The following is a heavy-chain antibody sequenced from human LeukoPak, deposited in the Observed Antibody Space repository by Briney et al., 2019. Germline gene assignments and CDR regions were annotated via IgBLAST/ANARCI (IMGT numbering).Heavy chain of an antibody. CDR3: ARGILYYDILTGAYYYYGMDV. V-gene: IGHV4-34*01. CDR2: INHSGST. D-gene: IGHD3-9*01. J-gene: IGHJ6*02. Sequence: SETLSLTCAVYGGSFSGYYWSWIRQPPGKGLESIREINHSGSTNYNPSLKSRVTISVDTSKNQFSLKLSSVTAADTAVYYCARGILYYDILTGAYYYYGMDVWGPGTTVTVSS. CDR1: GGSFSGYY.